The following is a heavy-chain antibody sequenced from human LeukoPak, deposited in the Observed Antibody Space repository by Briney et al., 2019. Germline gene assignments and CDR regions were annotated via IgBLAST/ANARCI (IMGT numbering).Heavy chain of an antibody. J-gene: IGHJ6*03. D-gene: IGHD6-6*01. CDR2: ISGSGGST. CDR1: GFTFSSYA. V-gene: IGHV3-23*01. CDR3: AKEYSSSSRSYYMDV. Sequence: TGGSLRLSCAASGFTFSSYAMSWVRQAPGKGLEWVSAISGSGGSTYYADSVKGRFTISRDKSKNTLYLQMNSLRAEDTAVYYCAKEYSSSSRSYYMDVWGKGTTVTVSS.